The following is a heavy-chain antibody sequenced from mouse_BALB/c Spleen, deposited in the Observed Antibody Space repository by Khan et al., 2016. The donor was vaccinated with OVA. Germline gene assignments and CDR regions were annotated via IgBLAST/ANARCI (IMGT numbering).Heavy chain of an antibody. J-gene: IGHJ1*01. CDR3: ARRHWYFDV. CDR1: GYIFTNYG. V-gene: IGHV9-3-1*01. Sequence: QIQLVQSGPELKKPGETVKISCKASGYIFTNYGMNWVKQAPGKGLKWMGWINTYTGEPTYADDFKGRFAFSLETSASTAYLQINNLKNEDTATYCCARRHWYFDVWGAGTTVTVSS. CDR2: INTYTGEP.